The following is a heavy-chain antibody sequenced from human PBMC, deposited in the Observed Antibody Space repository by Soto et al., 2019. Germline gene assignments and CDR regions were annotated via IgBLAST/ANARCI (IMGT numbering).Heavy chain of an antibody. CDR1: GGSISSGGYY. CDR3: AREGGQLHIGDYYGMDV. V-gene: IGHV4-31*03. J-gene: IGHJ6*02. D-gene: IGHD1-7*01. Sequence: QVQLQESGPGLVKPSQTLSLTCTVSGGSISSGGYYWSWIRQHPGKGLEWIGYIYYSGSTYYNPSLKSRVTISVDTSKNQLSLKLSSVTAADTAVYYCAREGGQLHIGDYYGMDVWGQGTTVTVSS. CDR2: IYYSGST.